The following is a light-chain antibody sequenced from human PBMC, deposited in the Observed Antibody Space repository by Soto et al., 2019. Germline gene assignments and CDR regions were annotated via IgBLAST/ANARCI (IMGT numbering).Light chain of an antibody. CDR3: QQSYSTPPIT. J-gene: IGKJ5*01. CDR1: QSISTW. CDR2: AAS. V-gene: IGKV1-39*01. Sequence: DIQITQSPSTLSASVGDRITINCRASQSISTWLAWYQQKPGKAPKLLIYAASSLQSGVPSRFSGSGSGTDFTLTISSLQPEDFATYYCQQSYSTPPITFGQGTRLEIK.